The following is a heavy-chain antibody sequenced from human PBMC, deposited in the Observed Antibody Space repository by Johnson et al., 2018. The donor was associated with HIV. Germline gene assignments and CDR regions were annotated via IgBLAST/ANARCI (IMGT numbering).Heavy chain of an antibody. CDR2: ISYDGSNK. V-gene: IGHV3-30-3*01. CDR3: ARERATLWFRASGAAFDI. Sequence: QVQLVESGGGVVQPGRSLRLSCAASRFTFSSYAMHWVRQAPGKGLEWVAVISYDGSNKYYADSVKGRFTISRDNSKNTLYLQMNSLRAEDTAVYYCARERATLWFRASGAAFDIWGQGTMVTVSS. D-gene: IGHD3-10*01. CDR1: RFTFSSYA. J-gene: IGHJ3*02.